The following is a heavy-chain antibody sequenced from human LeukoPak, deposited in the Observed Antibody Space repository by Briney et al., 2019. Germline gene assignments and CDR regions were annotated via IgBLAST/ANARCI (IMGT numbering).Heavy chain of an antibody. CDR1: GFTFSSYG. V-gene: IGHV3-23*01. Sequence: SGGSLRLSCAASGFTFSSYGMSWVRQAPGKGLEWVSAISGSGDSTYYADSVKGRFSISRDKSKNTLYLQMNSLRAEDTAVYYCAKYPDGTVTNEDYWGQGTLVTVSS. D-gene: IGHD4-17*01. CDR2: ISGSGDST. J-gene: IGHJ4*02. CDR3: AKYPDGTVTNEDY.